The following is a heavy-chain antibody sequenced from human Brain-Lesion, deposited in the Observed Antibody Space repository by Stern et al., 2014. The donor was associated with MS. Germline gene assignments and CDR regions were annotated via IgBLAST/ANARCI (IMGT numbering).Heavy chain of an antibody. J-gene: IGHJ5*01. V-gene: IGHV3-74*02. CDR3: ARGERWFDS. D-gene: IGHD3-10*01. CDR2: GNNDGRRT. Sequence: DQLQESGGGLVKPGGSLSLSCAASGFTFSNYWMHWVRQAPGKGLVLGSRGNNDGRRTSDADSVKGRFTMSRDNAKNTLYLQMNSLRVEDTAIYYCARGERWFDSWGQGTLVTVSS. CDR1: GFTFSNYW.